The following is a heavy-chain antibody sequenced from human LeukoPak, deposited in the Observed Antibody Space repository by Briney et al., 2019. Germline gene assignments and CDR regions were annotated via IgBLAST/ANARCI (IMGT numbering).Heavy chain of an antibody. V-gene: IGHV5-51*01. CDR1: GYSFTTYW. D-gene: IGHD6-19*01. CDR3: ARIYGSSGWYYYFDY. Sequence: GESLKISCKGSGYSFTTYWIGWVRQMPGKGLEWMGIIYPVDSDTRYSPSFLGQVTISADKSISTAYLQWSSLKASDTAMYYCARIYGSSGWYYYFDYWGQGTLVTVSS. J-gene: IGHJ4*02. CDR2: IYPVDSDT.